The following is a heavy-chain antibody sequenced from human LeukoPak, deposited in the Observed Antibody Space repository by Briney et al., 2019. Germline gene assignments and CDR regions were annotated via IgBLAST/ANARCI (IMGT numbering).Heavy chain of an antibody. Sequence: SETLSLTCTVSGGSISSYYWSWIRQPPGKGLEWIGYIFYSRSINYNPSLKSRVTISVETSKNQVSLKLSSLTAADTAVYYCVRLIAVTGRGDYFDQWGQGTLVTVSS. CDR3: VRLIAVTGRGDYFDQ. J-gene: IGHJ4*02. CDR2: IFYSRSI. CDR1: GGSISSYY. D-gene: IGHD6-19*01. V-gene: IGHV4-59*08.